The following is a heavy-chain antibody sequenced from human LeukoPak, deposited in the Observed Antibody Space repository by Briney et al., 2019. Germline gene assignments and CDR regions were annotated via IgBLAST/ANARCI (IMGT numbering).Heavy chain of an antibody. CDR2: ITGSGAFT. J-gene: IGHJ4*02. D-gene: IGHD6-19*01. V-gene: IGHV3-23*01. CDR1: GFTFIKYS. Sequence: GGSLRLSCTASGFTFIKYSMTWVRQAPGKGLEWVSAITGSGAFTDYADSVKGRFTISRDNSKNTLYLQMNSLRAEDTAVYYCAKRSAESSGYFNYWGQGILVTVSS. CDR3: AKRSAESSGYFNY.